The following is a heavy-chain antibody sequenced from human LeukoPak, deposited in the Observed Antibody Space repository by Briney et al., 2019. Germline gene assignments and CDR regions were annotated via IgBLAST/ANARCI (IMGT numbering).Heavy chain of an antibody. V-gene: IGHV5-51*01. J-gene: IGHJ3*02. D-gene: IGHD2-2*01. Sequence: WESLKISCNGSGYSFTRYWIGWVRQMPGQGLEWMGVIYSDDSDTRYSPAFQGQVTISADKSISTAYLQWSSLKASDTGIYYCARRITPAAIDAMDIWGQGTLVSVSS. CDR2: IYSDDSDT. CDR1: GYSFTRYW. CDR3: ARRITPAAIDAMDI.